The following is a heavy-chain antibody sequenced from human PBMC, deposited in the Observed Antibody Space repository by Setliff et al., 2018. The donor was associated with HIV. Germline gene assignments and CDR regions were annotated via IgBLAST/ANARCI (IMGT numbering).Heavy chain of an antibody. J-gene: IGHJ4*02. CDR1: GGSISSSSYY. D-gene: IGHD3-10*01. Sequence: SETLSLTCTVSGGSISSSSYYWGWIRQPPGKGLEWIGSIYYSGSTYYNPSLKGRVTISVDTSKNQFSLKLSSVTAADTAFYYCARDYFGSLDYWGQGTLVTVSS. CDR2: IYYSGST. V-gene: IGHV4-39*02. CDR3: ARDYFGSLDY.